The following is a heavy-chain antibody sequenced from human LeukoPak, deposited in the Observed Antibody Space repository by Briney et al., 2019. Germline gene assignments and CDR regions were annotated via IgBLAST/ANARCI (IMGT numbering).Heavy chain of an antibody. V-gene: IGHV4-59*01. Sequence: SETLSLTCTVSGGSISSYYWSWIRQPPGKGLERIGYIYYSGSTNYNPSLKSRVTISVDTSKNQFSLKLSSVTAADTAVYYCARTTEGGYTYDYFYYYCMDVWGKGTTVTISS. D-gene: IGHD5-18*01. CDR2: IYYSGST. CDR1: GGSISSYY. CDR3: ARTTEGGYTYDYFYYYCMDV. J-gene: IGHJ6*03.